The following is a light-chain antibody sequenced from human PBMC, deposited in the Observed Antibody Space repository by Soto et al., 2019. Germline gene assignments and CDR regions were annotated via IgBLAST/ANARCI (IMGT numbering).Light chain of an antibody. CDR2: GAS. J-gene: IGKJ2*01. CDR1: QTVSSD. V-gene: IGKV3-15*01. CDR3: QQYNNWPPLMYT. Sequence: EIVMTQSPATLSVSPGERVSLSCRASQTVSSDLAWYQQKPGQAPRLLIYGASTRATGIPARFSGSGSGTEFPLTISSLQSEDFAIYYCQQYNNWPPLMYTFGQGTKLEIK.